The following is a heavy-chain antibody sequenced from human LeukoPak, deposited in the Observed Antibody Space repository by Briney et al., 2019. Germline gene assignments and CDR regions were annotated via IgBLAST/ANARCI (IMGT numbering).Heavy chain of an antibody. CDR1: GFTFSTYG. V-gene: IGHV3-21*01. CDR3: ARERELRYYMDV. D-gene: IGHD1-7*01. J-gene: IGHJ6*03. Sequence: GGSLRLSCGASGFTFSTYGMSWVRQAPGKGLEWVSYISTTSTYYADSMKGRFTISRDNAKNSLYLQMNSLRAEDTAVYYCARERELRYYMDVWGKGTTVTISS. CDR2: ISTTST.